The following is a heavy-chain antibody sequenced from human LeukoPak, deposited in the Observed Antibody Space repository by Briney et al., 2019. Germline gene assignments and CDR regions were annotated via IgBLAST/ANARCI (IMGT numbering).Heavy chain of an antibody. CDR2: IIPIFGTA. CDR1: GGTFSSYA. D-gene: IGHD1-26*01. J-gene: IGHJ4*02. Sequence: GASVKVSCKASGGTFSSYAISWVRQAPGQGLEWMGGIIPIFGTANYAQKFQGRVTITADESTSTAYMELSSLRSEDTAVYYCASTAGATLNQEYYFDCWGQGTLVTVSS. CDR3: ASTAGATLNQEYYFDC. V-gene: IGHV1-69*13.